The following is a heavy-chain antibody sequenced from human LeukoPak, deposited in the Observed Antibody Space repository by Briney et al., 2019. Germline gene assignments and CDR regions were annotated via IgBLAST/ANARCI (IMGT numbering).Heavy chain of an antibody. Sequence: SETLTLTCAVSGGSISPYYWTWLRQPPGKELEWIGYIFRSGTTNYNPSLKSRVTISADTSKNQLSLKLTSVTAADTAVYYCARGQGLAVAGWYEHWGQGTLVTVSS. CDR3: ARGQGLAVAGWYEH. CDR2: IFRSGTT. CDR1: GGSISPYY. J-gene: IGHJ5*02. V-gene: IGHV4-59*01. D-gene: IGHD6-19*01.